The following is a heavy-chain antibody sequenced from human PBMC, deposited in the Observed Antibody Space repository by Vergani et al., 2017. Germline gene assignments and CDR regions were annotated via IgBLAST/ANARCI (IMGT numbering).Heavy chain of an antibody. CDR3: AHYETYYDFWSGYRGGWYMDV. CDR2: IYWNDDK. Sequence: QITLKESGPTLVKPTQTLTLTCTFSGFSLSTSGVGVGWIRQPPGKALEWLALIYWNDDKRYSPSLKSMLTITKDTSKNQVVLTMTNMDPVDTATYYCAHYETYYDFWSGYRGGWYMDVWGKGTTVTVSS. D-gene: IGHD3-3*01. V-gene: IGHV2-5*01. J-gene: IGHJ6*03. CDR1: GFSLSTSGVG.